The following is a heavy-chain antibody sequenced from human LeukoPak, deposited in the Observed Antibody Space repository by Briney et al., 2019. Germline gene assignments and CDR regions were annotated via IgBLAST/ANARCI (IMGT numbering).Heavy chain of an antibody. CDR2: INHSGST. CDR1: GGSFSGYY. D-gene: IGHD3-10*01. Sequence: SETLSLTCAVYGGSFSGYYWSWIRQPPGKGLEWIGEINHSGSTNYNPSLKSRVTISVDTSKNQFSLKLSSVTAADTAVYYCARDRRSGSYQDYWGQGTLVTVSS. V-gene: IGHV4-34*01. CDR3: ARDRRSGSYQDY. J-gene: IGHJ4*02.